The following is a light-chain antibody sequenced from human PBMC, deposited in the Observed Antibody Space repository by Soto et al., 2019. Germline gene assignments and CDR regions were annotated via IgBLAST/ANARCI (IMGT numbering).Light chain of an antibody. V-gene: IGLV1-44*01. CDR1: SSNIAPNT. CDR3: AAWDDSLNGYV. Sequence: QPVLTQPPSASGTPGQRVTISCSGSSSNIAPNTVNWYQHLPGAAPQLLIFANDRRPSGVPDRFSGSRSGTSASLAISGLQSDDEADYYCAAWDDSLNGYVFGTGTKLTVL. J-gene: IGLJ1*01. CDR2: AND.